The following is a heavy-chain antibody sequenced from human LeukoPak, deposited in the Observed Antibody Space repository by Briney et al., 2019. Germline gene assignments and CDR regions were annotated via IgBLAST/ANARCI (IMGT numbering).Heavy chain of an antibody. D-gene: IGHD3-9*01. CDR2: ISGSGAHT. V-gene: IGHV3-23*01. Sequence: GALILSCIASGFTFSGDAMNWIRQVPGKGLEWVSAISGSGAHTFYADSVKGRFTVSRDNFNDTLYLQMNSLRVEVTAIYYCARDWFNDYWGQGTLVTVSS. CDR3: ARDWFNDY. CDR1: GFTFSGDA. J-gene: IGHJ4*02.